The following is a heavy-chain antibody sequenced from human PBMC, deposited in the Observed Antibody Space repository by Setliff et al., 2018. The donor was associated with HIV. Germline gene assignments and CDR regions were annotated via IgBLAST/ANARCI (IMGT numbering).Heavy chain of an antibody. CDR2: ISPYNGDT. CDR3: ARDLASTPNSLYYYYGMDV. CDR1: GYDFINYG. V-gene: IGHV1-18*01. J-gene: IGHJ6*04. Sequence: ASVKVSCKASGYDFINYGFNWVRQAPGQGLEWVGWISPYNGDTNYAQKFQGRVTMTTDTSTTTAYLELRSLRSDDTAVYYCARDLASTPNSLYYYYGMDVWGKGTTVTVSS. D-gene: IGHD3-3*02.